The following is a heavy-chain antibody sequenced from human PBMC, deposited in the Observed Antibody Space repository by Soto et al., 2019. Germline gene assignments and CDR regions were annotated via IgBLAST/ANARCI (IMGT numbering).Heavy chain of an antibody. J-gene: IGHJ5*02. CDR1: GFTFSSYA. Sequence: EVQLLESGGGLVQPGGSLRLSCAASGFTFSSYAMSWVRQAPGKGLEWVSAISGSGGSTYYADSVKGRFTISRDNSKNPLYLQMNSLGAEDTAVYYCAKGTNDFWSGYYYPNWFDPWGQGTLVTVSA. CDR2: ISGSGGST. V-gene: IGHV3-23*01. CDR3: AKGTNDFWSGYYYPNWFDP. D-gene: IGHD3-3*01.